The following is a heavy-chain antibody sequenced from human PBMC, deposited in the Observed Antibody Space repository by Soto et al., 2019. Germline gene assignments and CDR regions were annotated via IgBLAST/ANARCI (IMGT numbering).Heavy chain of an antibody. J-gene: IGHJ5*02. CDR3: ARGRSKGINCSSTSCRLQPRRTRTQGNWFDP. V-gene: IGHV4-34*01. D-gene: IGHD2-2*01. CDR2: INHSGST. CDR1: GGSFHGYY. Sequence: KSSETLSLTCAVYGGSFHGYYWSWIRQPPGKGLEWIGEINHSGSTNYNPSLKSRVTISVDTSKNQFSLKLSSVTAADTAVYYCARGRSKGINCSSTSCRLQPRRTRTQGNWFDPWGQGTLVTVSS.